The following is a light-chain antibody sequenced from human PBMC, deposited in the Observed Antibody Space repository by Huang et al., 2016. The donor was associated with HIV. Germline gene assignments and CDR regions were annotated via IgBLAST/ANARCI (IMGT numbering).Light chain of an antibody. J-gene: IGKJ5*01. CDR3: QQLHSYPIT. Sequence: QLTQSPPSLSASVGDTVIISCRASQDIGTSLAWYQQKPGRAPKLLISAASTLQTGVPSRFSGESAGTYFTLFITGLHPEDFATYYCQQLHSYPITFGQGTRLDI. CDR1: QDIGTS. CDR2: AAS. V-gene: IGKV1-9*01.